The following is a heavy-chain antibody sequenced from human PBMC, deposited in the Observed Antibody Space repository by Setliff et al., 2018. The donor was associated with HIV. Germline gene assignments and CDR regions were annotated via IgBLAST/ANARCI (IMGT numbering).Heavy chain of an antibody. Sequence: PSETLSVTCTVSGGSISNSSHYWDWIRQPPGKGLEWIGTINYSGNTYDNPSLKSRVTISVDTSKKQFSLKLSSVSAADTAVYYCARRWKSSQYYDFWSPRSSYFDFWGQGMLVTVSS. J-gene: IGHJ4*02. CDR2: INYSGNT. V-gene: IGHV4-39*01. CDR1: GGSISNSSHY. CDR3: ARRWKSSQYYDFWSPRSSYFDF. D-gene: IGHD3-3*01.